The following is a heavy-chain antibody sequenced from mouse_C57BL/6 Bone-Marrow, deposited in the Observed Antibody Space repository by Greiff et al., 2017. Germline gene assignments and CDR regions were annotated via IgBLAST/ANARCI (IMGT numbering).Heavy chain of an antibody. V-gene: IGHV1-7*01. CDR2: INPSSGYT. CDR1: GYTFTSYW. D-gene: IGHD1-1*01. J-gene: IGHJ1*03. Sequence: VKLQESGAELAKPGASVKLSCKASGYTFTSYWMHWVKQRPGQGLEWIGYINPSSGYTKYNQKFKDKDTLTADKSSSTAYMQLSSLTYEDSAVYYCARGGTTVVATSWYFDVWGTGTTVTVSS. CDR3: ARGGTTVVATSWYFDV.